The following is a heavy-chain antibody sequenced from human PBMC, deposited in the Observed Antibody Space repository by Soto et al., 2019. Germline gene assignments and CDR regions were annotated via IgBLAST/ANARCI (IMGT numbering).Heavy chain of an antibody. CDR1: GFTFGDAW. Sequence: VQLVESGGGWVKPGGSLTLSCVASGFTFGDAWMNWVRQAAGKGLEWVGHVKTKSEGETTDYAAPVKGRFTIWRDDSTNTLYLQMNSLKSEDTGKDFCTTLGPSWGQGTQVTVSS. J-gene: IGHJ5*02. CDR3: TTLGPS. V-gene: IGHV3-15*07. CDR2: VKTKSEGETT.